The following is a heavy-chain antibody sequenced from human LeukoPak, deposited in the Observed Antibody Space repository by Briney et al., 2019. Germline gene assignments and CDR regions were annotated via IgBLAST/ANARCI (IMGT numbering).Heavy chain of an antibody. CDR1: GGSISSGGSY. D-gene: IGHD4-17*01. J-gene: IGHJ4*02. Sequence: PSQTLSLTCTVSGGSISSGGSYWTWIRQPPGKGLEWIGEINHSGSANYNPSLKSRVTISLDTSKNQFSLKLSSVTAADTAVYYCARGQGTVTTHWGQGTLVTVSS. CDR3: ARGQGTVTTH. V-gene: IGHV4-30-2*01. CDR2: INHSGSA.